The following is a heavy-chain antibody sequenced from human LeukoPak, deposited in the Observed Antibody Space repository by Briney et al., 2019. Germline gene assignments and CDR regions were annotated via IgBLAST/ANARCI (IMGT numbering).Heavy chain of an antibody. CDR3: ARDTGMVRGVIIDPNYFDY. Sequence: SETLSLTCTVSGGSISSSSYYWGWIRQPPGKGLEWIGSIYYSGSTYYNPSLKSRVTISVDTSKNQFSLKLSSVTAADTAVYYCARDTGMVRGVIIDPNYFDYWGQGTLVTVSS. D-gene: IGHD3-10*01. J-gene: IGHJ4*02. CDR1: GGSISSSSYY. CDR2: IYYSGST. V-gene: IGHV4-39*07.